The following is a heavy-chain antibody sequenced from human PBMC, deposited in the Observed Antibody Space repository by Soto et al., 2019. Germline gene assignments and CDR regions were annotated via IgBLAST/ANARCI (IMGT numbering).Heavy chain of an antibody. J-gene: IGHJ4*02. CDR3: VRHPPGLLLSGYFDY. Sequence: PSETLSLTCTASGDSISISSYWGWVRQPPGKGLEWIGTIYYSGSTFYTPSLKSRVTISIDTSKNQFSLKLSSVTAADTAIYYCVRHPPGLLLSGYFDYWGRGTLVTVSS. D-gene: IGHD2-15*01. CDR1: GDSISISSY. V-gene: IGHV4-39*01. CDR2: IYYSGST.